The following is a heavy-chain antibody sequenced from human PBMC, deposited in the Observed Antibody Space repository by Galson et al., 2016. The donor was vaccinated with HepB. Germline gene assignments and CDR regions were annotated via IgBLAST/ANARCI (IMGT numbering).Heavy chain of an antibody. Sequence: GKGLEWFGYIHYSGSTHYNPSLESRVTISLDASRNQFSLKLTSVTAADTAIYYCARGGGRFDNWGQGTLVTVSS. D-gene: IGHD3-16*01. J-gene: IGHJ4*02. CDR3: ARGGGRFDN. V-gene: IGHV4-59*01. CDR2: IHYSGST.